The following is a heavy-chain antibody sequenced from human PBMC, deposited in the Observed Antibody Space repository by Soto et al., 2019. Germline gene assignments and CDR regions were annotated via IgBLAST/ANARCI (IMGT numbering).Heavy chain of an antibody. CDR3: ERRIGYYMVF. J-gene: IGHJ6*03. Sequence: EVQLVESGGGLVQPGGSLRLSCAASGFSVSSNYIMWVRQAPGKGLEWVSVIYSGGSTYYTDSVKGRFTLSRDNSKNTLYRQMNSLTAENTAVYYCERRIGYYMVFWVKGTTVTVSS. CDR1: GFSVSSNY. CDR2: IYSGGST. V-gene: IGHV3-66*01.